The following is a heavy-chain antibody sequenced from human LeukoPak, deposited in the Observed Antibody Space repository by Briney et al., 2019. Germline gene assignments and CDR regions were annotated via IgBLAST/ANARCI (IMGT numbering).Heavy chain of an antibody. V-gene: IGHV1-18*01. J-gene: IGHJ4*02. CDR2: ISAYNGNT. CDR1: GYTFTSYG. CDR3: ARAPLRYDFWSGYYTGPDFYFDY. D-gene: IGHD3-3*01. Sequence: GASVKVSCKASGYTFTSYGISWVRQAPGQGLEWMGWISAYNGNTNYAQKLQGRVTMTTDTSTSTAYMELRSLRSDDTAVYYCARAPLRYDFWSGYYTGPDFYFDYWGQGTLVTVSS.